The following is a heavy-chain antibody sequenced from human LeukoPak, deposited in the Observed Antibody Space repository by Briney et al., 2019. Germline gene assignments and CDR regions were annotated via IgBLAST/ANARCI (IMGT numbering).Heavy chain of an antibody. CDR2: ISSSGDAT. J-gene: IGHJ4*02. CDR1: GFTFSSHA. D-gene: IGHD3-22*01. Sequence: PGGSLRLSCAVSGFTFSSHAMSWVRQAPGKGLEGLSGISSSGDATSHADSVRGRFSISRDNSRNTLYLQINSLRVEDTAAYYCATRNYYDSRGYYYYYFDFCGQGTLVTVSS. V-gene: IGHV3-23*01. CDR3: ATRNYYDSRGYYYYYFDF.